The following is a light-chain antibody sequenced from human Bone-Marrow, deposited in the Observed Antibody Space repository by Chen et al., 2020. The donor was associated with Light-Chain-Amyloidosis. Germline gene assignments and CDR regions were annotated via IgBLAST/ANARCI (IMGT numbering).Light chain of an antibody. CDR1: NSNIGINY. Sequence: VLTLPRSVAAAPRQRVTISSSGSNSNIGINYVSWYQQLPGTSPKLLIYENNQRPSEIPDRFSGSKSGTSATLGVAGLQTGDEADYYCATWDSSLTVWMFGGGTKLTVL. V-gene: IGLV1-51*02. J-gene: IGLJ3*02. CDR2: ENN. CDR3: ATWDSSLTVWM.